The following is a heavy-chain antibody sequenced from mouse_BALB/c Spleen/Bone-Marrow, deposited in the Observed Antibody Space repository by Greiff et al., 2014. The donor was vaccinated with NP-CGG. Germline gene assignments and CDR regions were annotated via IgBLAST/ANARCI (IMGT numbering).Heavy chain of an antibody. CDR3: ARTMIYFYAMDY. CDR1: GYTFTSFV. V-gene: IGHV1-14*01. Sequence: QLQESGPELVKPGASVKVSCKASGYTFTSFVMHWVKQKPGHGLEWIGYINPYNDGTKYNEKFKGKATLTSDKSSNTAYMELSSLTSEDSAVYYCARTMIYFYAMDYWGQGTSVTVSS. J-gene: IGHJ4*01. D-gene: IGHD2-4*01. CDR2: INPYNDGT.